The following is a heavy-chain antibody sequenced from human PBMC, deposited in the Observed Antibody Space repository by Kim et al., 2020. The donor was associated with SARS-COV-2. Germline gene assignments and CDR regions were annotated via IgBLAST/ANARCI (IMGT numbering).Heavy chain of an antibody. CDR2: IKQDGSVE. D-gene: IGHD2-2*01. Sequence: GGSLRLSCAASGFSFSSFWMSWVRQTPGKGLEWVANIKQDGSVEYYVDSVKGRFTISRDNAKNSLYLQMNSLRVEDMAVYYCASTGSVALPAAMLYWGQGTLVTVSS. CDR3: ASTGSVALPAAMLY. V-gene: IGHV3-7*01. CDR1: GFSFSSFW. J-gene: IGHJ4*02.